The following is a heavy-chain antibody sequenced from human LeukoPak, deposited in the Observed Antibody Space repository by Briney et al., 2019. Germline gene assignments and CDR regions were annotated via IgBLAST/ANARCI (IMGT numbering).Heavy chain of an antibody. CDR1: RFTFSSYG. CDR3: AKEITMIPKLGFDY. V-gene: IGHV3-33*06. CDR2: IWYDGNNK. Sequence: GGSLRLSCAASRFTFSSYGMHWVRQAPGKGLEWVADIWYDGNNKYYADSVKGRFTISRDNSKNTLYLQMNSLRSEDTAVYYCAKEITMIPKLGFDYWGQGTLVTVSS. J-gene: IGHJ4*02. D-gene: IGHD3-22*01.